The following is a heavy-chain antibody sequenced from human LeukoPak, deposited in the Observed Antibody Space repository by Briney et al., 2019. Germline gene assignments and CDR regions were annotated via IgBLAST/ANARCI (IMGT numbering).Heavy chain of an antibody. D-gene: IGHD3-16*02. V-gene: IGHV4-34*01. CDR2: INHSGST. CDR1: GRSFSGYY. Sequence: PSETLSLTCGVWGRSFSGYYWSWIRQPPGKGLEWIGEINHSGSTNYNPSLKSRVTISVDTSKNQFSLKLSSVTAADTAVYYCARSASYYDYVWGSYRPNWFDPWGQGTLVTVSS. J-gene: IGHJ5*02. CDR3: ARSASYYDYVWGSYRPNWFDP.